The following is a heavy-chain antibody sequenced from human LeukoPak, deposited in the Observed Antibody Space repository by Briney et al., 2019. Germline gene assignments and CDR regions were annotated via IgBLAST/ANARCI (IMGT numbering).Heavy chain of an antibody. CDR3: ARGGTYYPCIDY. D-gene: IGHD1-26*01. V-gene: IGHV1-18*01. CDR1: GYTFTSSY. CDR2: ISAYNGRT. Sequence: GASVKVSCKASGYTFTSSYINWVRRAPGQRLEWMGWISAYNGRTNYAQKFQGRVTMTTDSSTSTAYMDLTSLRSDDTAVYYCARGGTYYPCIDYWGQGTLVTVSS. J-gene: IGHJ4*02.